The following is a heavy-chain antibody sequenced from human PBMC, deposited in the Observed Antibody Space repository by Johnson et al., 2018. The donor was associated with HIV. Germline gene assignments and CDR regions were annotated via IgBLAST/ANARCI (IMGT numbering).Heavy chain of an antibody. Sequence: QVQLVESGGGVVPPGRSLRLSCAASGFSFTSYTLHWVRQAPGKGLEWVAVISYDGSKKYHGDSVKGRFTISRDNSKDTLYLQMNSLRAEDTAVYYCASCGGDSREAYDIWGQGTMVTVS. CDR2: ISYDGSKK. J-gene: IGHJ3*02. V-gene: IGHV3-30*04. D-gene: IGHD2-21*02. CDR1: GFSFTSYT. CDR3: ASCGGDSREAYDI.